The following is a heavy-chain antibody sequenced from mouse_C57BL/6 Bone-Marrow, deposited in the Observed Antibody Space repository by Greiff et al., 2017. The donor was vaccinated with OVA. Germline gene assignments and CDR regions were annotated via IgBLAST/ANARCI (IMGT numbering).Heavy chain of an antibody. D-gene: IGHD1-1*01. Sequence: EVQLQQSGPELVKPGASVKIPCKASGYTFTDYNMDWVKQSHGKSLEWIGDINPNNGGTIYNQKFKGKATLTVDKSSSTAYMELRSLTSEDTAVYYCARTHYYGSSSYWYFDVWGTGTTVTVSS. CDR3: ARTHYYGSSSYWYFDV. CDR1: GYTFTDYN. J-gene: IGHJ1*03. CDR2: INPNNGGT. V-gene: IGHV1-18*01.